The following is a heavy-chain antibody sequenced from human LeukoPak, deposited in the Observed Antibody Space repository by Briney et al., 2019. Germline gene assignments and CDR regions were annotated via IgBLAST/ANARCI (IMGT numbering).Heavy chain of an antibody. J-gene: IGHJ4*02. CDR1: GVTLSDYA. Sequence: PGGSLRLSCEASGVTLSDYAMHWARQAPGKGLEWVAVISRDGSEKNYADSVKGRFTISRDNSKNTLYLQMNSLRAEDTAVYHCAKGYHIYSYVFSFGRYWGQGTQVTVSS. CDR2: ISRDGSEK. D-gene: IGHD5-18*01. CDR3: AKGYHIYSYVFSFGRY. V-gene: IGHV3-30*18.